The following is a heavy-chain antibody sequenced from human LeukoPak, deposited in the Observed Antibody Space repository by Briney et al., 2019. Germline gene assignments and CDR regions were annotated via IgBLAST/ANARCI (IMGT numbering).Heavy chain of an antibody. J-gene: IGHJ4*02. V-gene: IGHV4-59*08. Sequence: SETLSLTCTVSGGSISSYYWSWIRQPPGKGLEWIGYIYYSGSTNYNPSLKSRVTISVDTSKNQFSLKLSSVTAADTAVYYCARHAQELGLYYFDYWGQGTLVTVSS. D-gene: IGHD6-13*01. CDR3: ARHAQELGLYYFDY. CDR1: GGSISSYY. CDR2: IYYSGST.